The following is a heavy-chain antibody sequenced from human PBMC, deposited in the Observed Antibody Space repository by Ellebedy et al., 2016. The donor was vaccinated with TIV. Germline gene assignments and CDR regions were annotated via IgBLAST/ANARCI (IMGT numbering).Heavy chain of an antibody. V-gene: IGHV3-48*02. J-gene: IGHJ4*02. D-gene: IGHD6-25*01. CDR3: ARHDSGLGEYYFDY. Sequence: GESLKISXAASGFSFSRYTLNWVRQAPGRGLEWLSYISSGTSTIYYADSVRGRFTISRDDAKNSLYLQMNSLRDEDTAVYYCARHDSGLGEYYFDYWGQGTLVTVSS. CDR1: GFSFSRYT. CDR2: ISSGTSTI.